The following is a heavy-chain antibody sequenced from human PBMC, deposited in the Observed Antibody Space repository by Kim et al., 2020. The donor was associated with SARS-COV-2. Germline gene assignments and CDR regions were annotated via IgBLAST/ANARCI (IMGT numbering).Heavy chain of an antibody. CDR2: GSEK. J-gene: IGHJ4*02. CDR3: ARRIDFDY. D-gene: IGHD2-21*01. Sequence: GSEKSYVDSVKGRFTISRDNAKNSLYLQMNSLRAEDTAVYYCARRIDFDYWGQGTLVTVSS. V-gene: IGHV3-7*04.